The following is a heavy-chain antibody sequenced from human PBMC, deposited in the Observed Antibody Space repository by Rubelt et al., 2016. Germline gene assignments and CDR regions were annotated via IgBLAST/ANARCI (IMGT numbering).Heavy chain of an antibody. Sequence: DINWVRQATGQGLEWMGWMNPNSGNTGYAQKFQGRVTMTRNTSISTAYMELSSLRSEDTAVYYCSRGLETINGYWGQRTPVTVSS. CDR1: D. CDR3: SRGLETINGY. J-gene: IGHJ4*02. V-gene: IGHV1-8*01. D-gene: IGHD5-24*01. CDR2: MNPNSGNT.